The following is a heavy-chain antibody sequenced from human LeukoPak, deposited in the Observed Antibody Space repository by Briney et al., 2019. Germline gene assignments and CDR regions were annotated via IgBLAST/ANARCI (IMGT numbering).Heavy chain of an antibody. V-gene: IGHV3-74*01. CDR1: GNYW. CDR2: INSDGSWT. Sequence: PGGSLRLSCAASGNYWMHWVRQAPGKGLVWVSHINSDGSWTSYADSVKGRFTISKDNAKNTVYLQMHSLRAVDTAVYYCVSFYETYWGRGTLVTVSS. D-gene: IGHD2/OR15-2a*01. J-gene: IGHJ4*02. CDR3: VSFYETY.